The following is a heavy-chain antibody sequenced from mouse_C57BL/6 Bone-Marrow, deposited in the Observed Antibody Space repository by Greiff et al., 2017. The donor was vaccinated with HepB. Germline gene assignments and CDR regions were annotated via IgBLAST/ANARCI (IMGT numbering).Heavy chain of an antibody. Sequence: PLQQSGAELVRPGASVKLSCTASGFNIKDYYMHWVKQRPEQGLEWIGRIDPEDGDTEYAPKFQGKATMTADTSSNTAYLQLSSLTSEDTAVYYCTTDYGSSWFAYWGQGTLVTVSA. CDR1: GFNIKDYY. J-gene: IGHJ3*01. D-gene: IGHD1-1*01. CDR3: TTDYGSSWFAY. V-gene: IGHV14-1*01. CDR2: IDPEDGDT.